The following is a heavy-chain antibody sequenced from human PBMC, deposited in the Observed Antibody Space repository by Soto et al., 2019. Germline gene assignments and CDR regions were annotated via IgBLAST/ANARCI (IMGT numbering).Heavy chain of an antibody. V-gene: IGHV4-59*06. CDR2: IYYSGST. CDR3: AGYPGSGPDY. J-gene: IGHJ4*02. CDR1: GESFSGYY. Sequence: SETLSLTCAVYGESFSGYYWSWIRQPPGKGLEWIGYIYYSGSTYYNPSLKSRVTISVDTSKNQFSLKLSSVTAADTAVYYCAGYPGSGPDYWGQGTLVTVS. D-gene: IGHD3-10*01.